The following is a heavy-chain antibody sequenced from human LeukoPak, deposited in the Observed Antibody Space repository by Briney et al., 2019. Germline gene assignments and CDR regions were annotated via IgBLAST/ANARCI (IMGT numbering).Heavy chain of an antibody. CDR3: ARDLTGIAVAGGLNY. V-gene: IGHV1-18*01. D-gene: IGHD6-19*01. Sequence: ASVKVSCKASGYTFTSYGISWVRQAPGQGLDWMGWISAYNGNTNYAQKLQGRVTMTTDTSTSTAYMELRSLRSDDTAVYYCARDLTGIAVAGGLNYWGQGTLVTVSS. CDR2: ISAYNGNT. J-gene: IGHJ4*02. CDR1: GYTFTSYG.